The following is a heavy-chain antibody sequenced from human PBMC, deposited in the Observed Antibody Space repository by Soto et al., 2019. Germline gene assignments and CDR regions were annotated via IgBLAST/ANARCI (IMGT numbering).Heavy chain of an antibody. V-gene: IGHV3-33*01. Sequence: PGGSLRLSCAASGFTFISYGMHWVRQAPGKGLEWVAVIWYDGSNKYYADSVKGRFTISRDNSKNTLYLQMNSLRAEDTAVYYCARDEDRGGDYDFWSGYTYYYYMDVWGKGTTVTVSS. J-gene: IGHJ6*03. D-gene: IGHD3-3*01. CDR3: ARDEDRGGDYDFWSGYTYYYYMDV. CDR2: IWYDGSNK. CDR1: GFTFISYG.